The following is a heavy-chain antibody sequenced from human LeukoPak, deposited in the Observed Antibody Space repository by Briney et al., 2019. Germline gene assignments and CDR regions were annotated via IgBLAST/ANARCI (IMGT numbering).Heavy chain of an antibody. J-gene: IGHJ5*02. Sequence: SVKVSCKASVGTFSSYAISGVRQAPGQGLEWMGGIIPIFGTANYAQKFQGRVTITADESTSTAYMELSSLRSEDTAVYYCARDRNPSDIVVVPAAIDAGWFDPWGQGTLVTVSS. V-gene: IGHV1-69*13. CDR1: VGTFSSYA. CDR2: IIPIFGTA. D-gene: IGHD2-2*02. CDR3: ARDRNPSDIVVVPAAIDAGWFDP.